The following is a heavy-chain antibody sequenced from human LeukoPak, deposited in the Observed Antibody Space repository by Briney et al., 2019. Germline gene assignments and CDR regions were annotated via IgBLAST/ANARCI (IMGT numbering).Heavy chain of an antibody. CDR2: ISDDGSIT. V-gene: IGHV3-74*03. J-gene: IGHJ4*02. CDR3: ARRFYQTNVYDRHFDH. D-gene: IGHD2-8*01. CDR1: GFTFSRDW. Sequence: GGSLRLSCAASGFTFSRDWLQWVRQAPGKGPEWVSRISDDGSITTYADSVQGRFTISRDNAKSTMFLQMNSLRAEDTAVYFCARRFYQTNVYDRHFDHWGQGILVTVSS.